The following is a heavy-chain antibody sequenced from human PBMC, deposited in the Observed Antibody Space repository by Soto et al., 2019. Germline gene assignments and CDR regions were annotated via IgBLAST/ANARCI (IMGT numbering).Heavy chain of an antibody. CDR1: GFTFSSYG. CDR3: ARGWRRGYYGRDV. D-gene: IGHD2-15*01. Sequence: QVQLVESGGGVVQPGRSLRLSCAASGFTFSSYGMHWVRQAPGKGLEWVAVIWYDGSNKYYADSVKGRFTISRDNSKNALYLQRNSLRAEDTAVYYFARGWRRGYYGRDVGGQGTAVSVSS. J-gene: IGHJ6*02. CDR2: IWYDGSNK. V-gene: IGHV3-33*01.